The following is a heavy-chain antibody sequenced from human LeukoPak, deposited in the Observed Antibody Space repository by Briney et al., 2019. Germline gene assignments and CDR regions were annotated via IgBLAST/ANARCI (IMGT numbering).Heavy chain of an antibody. J-gene: IGHJ4*02. CDR3: ARGESSGWYYFNY. CDR2: IYST. D-gene: IGHD6-13*01. V-gene: IGHV4-4*07. Sequence: SETLSLTCTVSGGSISSYSWSWIRQPAGKGLEWIGRIYSTNYNPPLKSRVTMSVDTPKNQFSLKLSSVTAADTAVYYCARGESSGWYYFNYWGQGTLVTVSS. CDR1: GGSISSYS.